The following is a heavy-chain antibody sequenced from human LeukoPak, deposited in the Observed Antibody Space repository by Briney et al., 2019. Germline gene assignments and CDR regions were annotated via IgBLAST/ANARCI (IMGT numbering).Heavy chain of an antibody. CDR2: ISGSGGST. V-gene: IGHV3-23*01. CDR3: AKDRHAPGRYCSSVTCFPFDP. J-gene: IGHJ5*02. CDR1: GFTFSSYD. D-gene: IGHD2-2*01. Sequence: TGGSLRLSCAASGFTFSSYDMSWVRQAPGKGLEWVSGISGSGGSTYYADSVRGRFTISRDNSKSTLYLQMNSLRAEDTAVYYCAKDRHAPGRYCSSVTCFPFDPWGQGTLVTVSS.